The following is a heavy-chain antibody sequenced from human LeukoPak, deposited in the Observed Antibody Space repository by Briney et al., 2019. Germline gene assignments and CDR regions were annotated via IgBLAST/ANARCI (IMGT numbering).Heavy chain of an antibody. CDR1: GGSISSYY. CDR2: IFYSGTT. J-gene: IGHJ4*02. V-gene: IGHV4-59*08. CDR3: ASNLYGSGNYFAY. Sequence: SETLSLTCTVPGGSISSYYWSWIRQPPGKGLEWIGYIFYSGTTYYNPSLKSRVTISVDTSKNQFSLKLSSVTAADTAFYYCASNLYGSGNYFAYWGQGTLVTVSS. D-gene: IGHD3-10*01.